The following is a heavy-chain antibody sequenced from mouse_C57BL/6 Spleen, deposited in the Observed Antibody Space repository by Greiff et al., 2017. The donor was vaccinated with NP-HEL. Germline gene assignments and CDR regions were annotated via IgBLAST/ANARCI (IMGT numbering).Heavy chain of an antibody. Sequence: QVQLQQPGAELVRPGSSVKLSCKASGYTFTSYWMQWVKQRPIQGLEWIGNIDPSDSDTHYNQKFKDKATLTVDKSSSTAYMQLSSLTSEDSAVYYCAGDDYAWFAYWGQGTLVTVSA. CDR3: AGDDYAWFAY. CDR1: GYTFTSYW. CDR2: IDPSDSDT. V-gene: IGHV1-52*01. D-gene: IGHD2-4*01. J-gene: IGHJ3*01.